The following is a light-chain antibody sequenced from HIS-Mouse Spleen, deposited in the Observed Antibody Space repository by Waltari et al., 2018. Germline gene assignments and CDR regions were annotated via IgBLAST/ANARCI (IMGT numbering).Light chain of an antibody. CDR1: NIGSKS. V-gene: IGLV3-21*02. CDR3: QVWDSSSDRV. J-gene: IGLJ1*01. Sequence: SYVLNQPPSVSVAPGQTARITCGGNNIGSKSVHWYPQKPGQAPVLVVYDDSDRPPGIPERFSGSNSGNTATLTISRVEAGDEADYYCQVWDSSSDRVFGTGTKVTVL. CDR2: DDS.